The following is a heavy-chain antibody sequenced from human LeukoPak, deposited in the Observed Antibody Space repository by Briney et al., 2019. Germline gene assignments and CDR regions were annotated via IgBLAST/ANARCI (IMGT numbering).Heavy chain of an antibody. V-gene: IGHV4-34*01. J-gene: IGHJ5*02. Sequence: PSETLSLTCAVYGGSFSGYHWSWIRQPPGKGLEWIGEINHSGSTNYNPSLKSRVTISVDTSKNQFSLKLSSVTAADTAVYYCARGYSSFFNWFDPWGQGTLVTVSS. CDR2: INHSGST. CDR3: ARGYSSFFNWFDP. D-gene: IGHD6-6*01. CDR1: GGSFSGYH.